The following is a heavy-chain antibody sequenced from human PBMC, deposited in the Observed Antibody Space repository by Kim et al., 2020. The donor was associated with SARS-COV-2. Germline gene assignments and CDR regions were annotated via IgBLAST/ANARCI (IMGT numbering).Heavy chain of an antibody. CDR3: ASAASAVDTIDN. J-gene: IGHJ4*02. V-gene: IGHV4-59*01. CDR2: IYYSGNT. CDR1: GVSIDSFY. Sequence: SETLSLTCTVSGVSIDSFYWNWIRQPPGKGLEWVGNIYYSGNTNYNPSLESRVTISVDTSKNQFSLRLSSVTAADTAVYFCASAASAVDTIDNSGQGTL. D-gene: IGHD2-21*01.